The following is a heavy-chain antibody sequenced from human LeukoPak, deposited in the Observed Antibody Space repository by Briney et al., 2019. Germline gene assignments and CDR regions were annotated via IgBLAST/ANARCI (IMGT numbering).Heavy chain of an antibody. CDR3: SRAPYSGYDGYYFDY. Sequence: SETLSLTCTVSGGSISSSSYYWGWIRQPPGKGLEWIGSIYYSGSTYYNPSLKSRVTISVDTSKNQFSLKLSSVTAADTAVYYCSRAPYSGYDGYYFDYWGQGTLVTVSS. V-gene: IGHV4-39*07. CDR2: IYYSGST. D-gene: IGHD5-12*01. J-gene: IGHJ4*02. CDR1: GGSISSSSYY.